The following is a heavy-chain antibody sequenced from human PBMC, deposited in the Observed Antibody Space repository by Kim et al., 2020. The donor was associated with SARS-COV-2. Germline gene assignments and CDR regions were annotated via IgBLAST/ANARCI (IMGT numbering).Heavy chain of an antibody. D-gene: IGHD4-17*01. J-gene: IGHJ4*02. V-gene: IGHV1-3*01. CDR3: TREVVGDGLDY. CDR2: T. Sequence: TRYTQKFQGRLTITRDKSASTVYMELSSLRSEDTATYFCTREVVGDGLDYWGQGALVTVSA.